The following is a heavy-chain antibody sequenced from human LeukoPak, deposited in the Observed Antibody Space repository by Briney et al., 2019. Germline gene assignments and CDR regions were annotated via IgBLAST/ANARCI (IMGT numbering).Heavy chain of an antibody. Sequence: GESLKISCKGSGYSFTTYWISWVRQRPGKGLEWMGRIDPSDSYTNYSPSFQGHVTISADKSISTAYLQWSSLKASDTVMYCCARGTSGWQDFFDHWGQGTLVTVSS. D-gene: IGHD6-19*01. CDR1: GYSFTTYW. CDR3: ARGTSGWQDFFDH. CDR2: IDPSDSYT. J-gene: IGHJ4*02. V-gene: IGHV5-10-1*01.